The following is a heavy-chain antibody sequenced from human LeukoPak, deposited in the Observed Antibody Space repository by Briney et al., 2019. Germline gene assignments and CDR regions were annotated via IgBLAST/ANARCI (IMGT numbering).Heavy chain of an antibody. V-gene: IGHV2-5*01. CDR2: IYWNDDI. Sequence: SGPTLVNPTQTLTLTCTFSGFSLSTSGVGVGWIRQPPGKALEWLAIIYWNDDIRYSPSLKSRLTITKDTSKNQVVLTMTNMDPLDTATHYCAHRRWYYYDSNGYYLANWGQGTQVTVSS. J-gene: IGHJ4*02. CDR3: AHRRWYYYDSNGYYLAN. D-gene: IGHD3-22*01. CDR1: GFSLSTSGVG.